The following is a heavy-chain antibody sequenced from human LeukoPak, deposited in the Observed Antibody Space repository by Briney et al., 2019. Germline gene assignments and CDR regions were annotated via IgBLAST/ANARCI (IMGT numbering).Heavy chain of an antibody. CDR3: ARGQNDSSGYYLDY. D-gene: IGHD3-22*01. CDR1: GGSFSGYY. CDR2: INHSGST. V-gene: IGHV4-34*01. J-gene: IGHJ4*02. Sequence: SETLSLTCAVYGGSFSGYYWSWIRQPPGKGLEWIGEINHSGSTNYNPSLKSRVTISVDASKNQFSLKLSPVTAADTAVYYCARGQNDSSGYYLDYWGQGTLVTVSS.